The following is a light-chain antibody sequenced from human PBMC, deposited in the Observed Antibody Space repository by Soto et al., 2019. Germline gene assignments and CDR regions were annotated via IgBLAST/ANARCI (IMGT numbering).Light chain of an antibody. V-gene: IGKV3-15*01. CDR3: QQYNNWPPIT. J-gene: IGKJ5*01. CDR2: GAS. Sequence: EVVLTQPPGTLSLSPGERPTLPCRASQSVGSSYLAWYQQKPGQAPRLLIYGASTRATGIPARFSGSGSGTEFTLTISSLQSEDFAVYYCQQYNNWPPITFGQGTRLEIK. CDR1: QSVGSSY.